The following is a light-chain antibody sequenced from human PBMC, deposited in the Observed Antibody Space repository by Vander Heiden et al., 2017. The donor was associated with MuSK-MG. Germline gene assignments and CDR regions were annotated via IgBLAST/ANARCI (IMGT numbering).Light chain of an antibody. CDR2: SND. J-gene: IGLJ3*02. Sequence: QSVLTQPPSASGTPGQRVTISCSGGTSNVGSNTVNWYQLLPGPAPKIFIYSNDQRPSGVPDRFSGSKSCTSASLAISGLQLEDEADDYCGAWDDSLNGCWVFGGGTKLSVL. V-gene: IGLV1-44*01. CDR3: GAWDDSLNGCWV. CDR1: TSNVGSNT.